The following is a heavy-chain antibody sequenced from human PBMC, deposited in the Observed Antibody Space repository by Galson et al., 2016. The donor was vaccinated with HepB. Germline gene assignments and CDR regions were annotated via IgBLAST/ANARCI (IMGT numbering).Heavy chain of an antibody. Sequence: CAISGDSVSSDLAAWNWIRQSPSRGLEWLGRTYYRSTWYSDYAVSVKSRITINPDTSKNQFSLQLRSVTPEDTGIYYCVRRGDDNRWFDPWGQGTLVTVSS. CDR3: VRRGDDNRWFDP. CDR1: GDSVSSDLAA. J-gene: IGHJ5*02. D-gene: IGHD3-10*01. V-gene: IGHV6-1*01. CDR2: TYYRSTWYS.